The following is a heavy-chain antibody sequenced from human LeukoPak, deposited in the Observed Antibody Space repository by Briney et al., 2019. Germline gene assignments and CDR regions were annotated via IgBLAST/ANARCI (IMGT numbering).Heavy chain of an antibody. CDR2: IYYSGNT. Sequence: SETLSLTCTVSGVSISCYYLSWIRQPPGKGLEYIGYIYYSGNTNYNPSLKSRVTISVDTSKNQFSLKLSSVTAADTAVYYRARGTSSIDYWGQGTLVTVSS. CDR1: GVSISCYY. CDR3: ARGTSSIDY. J-gene: IGHJ4*02. V-gene: IGHV4-59*01.